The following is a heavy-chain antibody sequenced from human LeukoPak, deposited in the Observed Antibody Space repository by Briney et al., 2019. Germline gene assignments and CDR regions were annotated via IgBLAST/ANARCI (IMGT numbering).Heavy chain of an antibody. J-gene: IGHJ4*02. CDR2: ISWNSGSI. V-gene: IGHV3-9*01. Sequence: GGSLRLSCAASGFTFSSYAMHWVRQAPGKGLEWVSGISWNSGSIGYADSVKGRFTISRDNAKNSLYLQMNSLRAEDTALYYCAKGRYSSGWSGDYWGQGTLVTVSS. D-gene: IGHD6-19*01. CDR3: AKGRYSSGWSGDY. CDR1: GFTFSSYA.